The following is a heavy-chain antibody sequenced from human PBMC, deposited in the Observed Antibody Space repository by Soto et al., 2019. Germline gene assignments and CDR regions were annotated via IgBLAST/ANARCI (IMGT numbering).Heavy chain of an antibody. CDR3: ARGHDANDN. CDR2: IYRNGNT. Sequence: QLQLQESGSGLVKPSQTLSLTCAVSGGSISSGDYSWSWIRQPPGKVLEWIGYIYRNGNTYYNPSLKSRVTISIDTSKNQFSLKLTSMTAADTAVYYCARGHDANDNWGQGTLVTVSS. V-gene: IGHV4-30-2*01. CDR1: GGSISSGDYS. J-gene: IGHJ1*01. D-gene: IGHD5-12*01.